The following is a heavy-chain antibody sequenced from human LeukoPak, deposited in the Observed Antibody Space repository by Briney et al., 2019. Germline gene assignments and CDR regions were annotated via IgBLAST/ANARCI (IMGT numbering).Heavy chain of an antibody. Sequence: GGSLRLSCAASGFTFSSYAMTWVRQAPGKGLEWVSVIAPYGGDIQYADSVKGRFTISRDNSKNTLYLQMNSLRAEDTAVYYCAKDHRDSGNYYYYYGLDVWGQGTMVTVSS. CDR1: GFTFSSYA. V-gene: IGHV3-23*01. J-gene: IGHJ6*02. CDR2: IAPYGGDI. CDR3: AKDHRDSGNYYYYYGLDV. D-gene: IGHD1-26*01.